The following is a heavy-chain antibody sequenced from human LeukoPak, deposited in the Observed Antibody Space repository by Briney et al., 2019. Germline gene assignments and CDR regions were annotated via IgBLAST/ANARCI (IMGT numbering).Heavy chain of an antibody. CDR2: ISSSSSYI. Sequence: GGSLRLSCAASGFTFSSYTMNWVRQAPGKGLEWVSSISSSSSYIYYADSEKGRFTISRGNAKNSLYLQMNSLRAEDTAVYYCARDPGAYSRSPIDSWGQGTLVTVSS. CDR1: GFTFSSYT. D-gene: IGHD6-6*01. CDR3: ARDPGAYSRSPIDS. V-gene: IGHV3-21*01. J-gene: IGHJ4*02.